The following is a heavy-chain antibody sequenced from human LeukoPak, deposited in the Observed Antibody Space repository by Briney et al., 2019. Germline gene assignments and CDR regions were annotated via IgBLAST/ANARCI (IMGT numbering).Heavy chain of an antibody. CDR2: ISGSGGST. J-gene: IGHJ4*02. CDR1: GFTFSSYG. CDR3: ARDGYSSGWYDY. V-gene: IGHV3-23*01. D-gene: IGHD6-19*01. Sequence: AGGTLRLSCAASGFTFSSYGMSWVRQAPGKGLEWVSAISGSGGSTYYADSVKGRFTISRDNAKNSLYLQMNSLRAEDTALYYCARDGYSSGWYDYWGQGTLVTVSS.